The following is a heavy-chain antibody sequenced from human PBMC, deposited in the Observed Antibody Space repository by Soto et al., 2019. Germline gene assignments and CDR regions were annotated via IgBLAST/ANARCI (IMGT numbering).Heavy chain of an antibody. Sequence: PSETLSLTCTVSDGSISSYYWSWIRQPAGKGLEWIGYIYNSGSTNYSPSLRSRVTISVDTSKNQFSLKLNSVTAADKAVYYCARGGGEGGLTGTTDKTSCYYGMDVWGQGTTVPVYS. CDR2: IYNSGST. CDR1: DGSISSYY. CDR3: ARGGGEGGLTGTTDKTSCYYGMDV. V-gene: IGHV4-59*01. J-gene: IGHJ6*02. D-gene: IGHD1-7*01.